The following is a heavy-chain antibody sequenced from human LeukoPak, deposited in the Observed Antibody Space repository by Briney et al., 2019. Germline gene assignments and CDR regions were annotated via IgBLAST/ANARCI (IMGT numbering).Heavy chain of an antibody. CDR1: GFTFSSYA. D-gene: IGHD3-10*01. J-gene: IGHJ3*02. V-gene: IGHV3-30-3*01. CDR3: ARPMVRAIDAFDI. CDR2: ISYDGSNK. Sequence: PGRSLRLSCAASGFTFSSYAMHWVRQAPGKGLEWVAVISYDGSNKYYANSVRGRFTISRDNSRNTLYLQMNSLRAEDTAVYYCARPMVRAIDAFDIWGQGTMVTVSS.